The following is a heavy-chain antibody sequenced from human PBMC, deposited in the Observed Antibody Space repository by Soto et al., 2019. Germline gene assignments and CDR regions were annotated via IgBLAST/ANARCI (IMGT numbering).Heavy chain of an antibody. CDR2: ISPGSRYP. CDR1: GFTFSSYE. Sequence: GGSLRLSXTASGFTFSSYEMNWARQAPGKGLEWLSYISPGSRYPAYADSVKGRFTISRDNAKRSLYLQMMSLTAEDTAIYYCVRGGGGGLFDPWGQGAMVTVSS. J-gene: IGHJ5*02. V-gene: IGHV3-48*03. CDR3: VRGGGGGLFDP. D-gene: IGHD2-15*01.